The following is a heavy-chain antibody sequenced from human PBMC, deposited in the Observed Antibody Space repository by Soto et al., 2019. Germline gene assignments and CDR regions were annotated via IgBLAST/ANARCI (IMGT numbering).Heavy chain of an antibody. D-gene: IGHD2-15*01. J-gene: IGHJ4*02. CDR3: ARGHLPGGNPFYYDY. V-gene: IGHV4-34*01. CDR1: GGSFSGNY. Sequence: QVQLQQWGAGLLKPSETLSLTCTVYGGSFSGNYWSWIRQPPGMGLEWIGEISHSGSGTNYNPSLKSRVTISVDTSKNQFSLKLSSVTAADTAMYYCARGHLPGGNPFYYDYWGQGTLVTVSS. CDR2: ISHSGSGT.